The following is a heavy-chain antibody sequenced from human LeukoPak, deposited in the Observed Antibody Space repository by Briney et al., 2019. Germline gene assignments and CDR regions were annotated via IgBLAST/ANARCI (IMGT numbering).Heavy chain of an antibody. Sequence: GGSLRLSCAASGFMFSPYAMHWVRQAPGKGLEWVSTISYDGSKKHYADSVKGRLTISRDNSKNTLYLQMNSLRPDDTAVYYCTKALFDIWGQGTMDTVSS. CDR2: ISYDGSKK. J-gene: IGHJ3*02. CDR3: TKALFDI. V-gene: IGHV3-30-3*01. CDR1: GFMFSPYA.